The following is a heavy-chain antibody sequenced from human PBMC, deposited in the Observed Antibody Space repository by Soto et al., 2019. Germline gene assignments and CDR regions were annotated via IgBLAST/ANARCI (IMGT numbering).Heavy chain of an antibody. Sequence: PSETLSLTCTVSGGSISSAGFYWRWIRQHPGKGLEWIGYIYYSGSTYYNPSLKSRVTISVDTSKNQFSLKLSSVTAADTAVYYCARYAGYCSSASCPSDAFDIWGQGTMVTVSS. CDR2: IYYSGST. V-gene: IGHV4-31*03. J-gene: IGHJ3*02. CDR3: ARYAGYCSSASCPSDAFDI. CDR1: GGSISSAGFY. D-gene: IGHD2-2*01.